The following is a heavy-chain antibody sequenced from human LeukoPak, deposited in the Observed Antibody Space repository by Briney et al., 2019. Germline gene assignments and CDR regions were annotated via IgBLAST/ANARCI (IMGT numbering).Heavy chain of an antibody. V-gene: IGHV3-21*01. CDR2: ITSTSTYI. Sequence: GGTLRLSCAASGFTFSSYGMNWVRQAPGKGLEWVSSITSTSTYIYYADSVKGRFTISRDNAKNSLYLQMNGLRVEDTAVYYCARDPYSGGYGAYYYYYMDLWGKGTTVTISS. D-gene: IGHD1-26*01. CDR3: ARDPYSGGYGAYYYYYMDL. J-gene: IGHJ6*03. CDR1: GFTFSSYG.